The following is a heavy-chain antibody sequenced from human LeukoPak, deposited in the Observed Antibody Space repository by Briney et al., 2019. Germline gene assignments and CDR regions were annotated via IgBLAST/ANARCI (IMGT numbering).Heavy chain of an antibody. CDR2: ISPDGSTT. V-gene: IGHV3-74*01. Sequence: GGSLRLSCAASGFPFSRDSMHWVRQSPGKGLVWLSRISPDGSTTNYAGSVEGQFIISRDNAKNTLYLQMNSLRDEDTAVYYCASDVAYKFDYWGQGTLVTVSS. D-gene: IGHD5-24*01. CDR1: GFPFSRDS. J-gene: IGHJ4*02. CDR3: ASDVAYKFDY.